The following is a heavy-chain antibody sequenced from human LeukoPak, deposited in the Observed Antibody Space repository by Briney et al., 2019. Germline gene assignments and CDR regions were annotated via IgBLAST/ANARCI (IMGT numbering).Heavy chain of an antibody. Sequence: SETLSLTCTVSGGSISSYFWSWIRQPPGKGLEWIGYIYYSGSTNYNPSLKSRVTISVDTSKNQFSPKLSSVTAADTAVYYCARVESYYYDSSGYYHWGQGTLVTVSS. CDR1: GGSISSYF. V-gene: IGHV4-59*08. CDR3: ARVESYYYDSSGYYH. J-gene: IGHJ5*02. D-gene: IGHD3-22*01. CDR2: IYYSGST.